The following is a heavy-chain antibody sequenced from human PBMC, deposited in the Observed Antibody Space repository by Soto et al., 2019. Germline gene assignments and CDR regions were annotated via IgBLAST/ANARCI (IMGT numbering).Heavy chain of an antibody. J-gene: IGHJ6*02. V-gene: IGHV3-15*01. CDR2: IKSKTDGGTT. CDR1: GFTFSNAW. CDR3: TTDPRYCSGGSCPTDYYYGMDV. Sequence: PGGSLRLSCAASGFTFSNAWMSWVRQAPGKGLEWVGRIKSKTDGGTTDYAAPVKGRFTISRDDSKNTLYLQMNSLKTEDTAVYYCTTDPRYCSGGSCPTDYYYGMDVWGQGTTVTVSS. D-gene: IGHD2-15*01.